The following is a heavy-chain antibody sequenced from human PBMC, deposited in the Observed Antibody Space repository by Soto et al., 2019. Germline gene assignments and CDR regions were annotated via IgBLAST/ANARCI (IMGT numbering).Heavy chain of an antibody. CDR1: GYSFTSYW. Sequence: GESLKISCKGSGYSFTSYWIGWVRQMPGKGLEWMGIIYPGDSDTRYSPSFQGQVTISADKSISTAYLQWSSLKASDTAMYYCASGFYDYIGGSYRPNVFDFWGKGKRVPVSS. V-gene: IGHV5-51*01. J-gene: IGHJ3*01. CDR2: IYPGDSDT. D-gene: IGHD3-16*02. CDR3: ASGFYDYIGGSYRPNVFDF.